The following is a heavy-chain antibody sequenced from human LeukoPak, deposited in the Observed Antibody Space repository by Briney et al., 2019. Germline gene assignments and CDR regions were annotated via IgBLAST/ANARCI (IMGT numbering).Heavy chain of an antibody. J-gene: IGHJ6*02. Sequence: GGSLRLSCTAPGFTFGDSAVRWVRQAPGKGLEWVGFIRSKVYGGTTEYAAAVEGRFTISRDDSKSIAYLQMNSLKTEDTAVYYCSRGMVERRPNTLYYYGMAVWGQGTTVTVSS. CDR2: IRSKVYGGTT. V-gene: IGHV3-49*04. D-gene: IGHD1-1*01. CDR3: SRGMVERRPNTLYYYGMAV. CDR1: GFTFGDSA.